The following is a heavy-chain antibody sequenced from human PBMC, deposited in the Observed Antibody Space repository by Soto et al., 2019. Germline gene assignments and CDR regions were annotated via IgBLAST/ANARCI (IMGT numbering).Heavy chain of an antibody. CDR2: VSTYNGDA. CDR3: AREGPRPYYYYGMDV. Sequence: QAQLEQSGAEVKKPGASVKVSCKSSGYTFSTSGISWVRQAPGQGLEWMGWVSTYNGDANYAQRFQGRVTMTTDTPTSTTFMELRSLRSDDPAVYYCAREGPRPYYYYGMDVWGQGTTVTVSS. V-gene: IGHV1-18*01. CDR1: GYTFSTSG. J-gene: IGHJ6*02. D-gene: IGHD6-6*01.